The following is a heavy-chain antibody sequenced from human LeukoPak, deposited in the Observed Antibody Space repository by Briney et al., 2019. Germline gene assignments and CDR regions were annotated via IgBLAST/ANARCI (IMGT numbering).Heavy chain of an antibody. V-gene: IGHV4-59*01. CDR3: AKKQGLQRPFDY. CDR2: IYCSGST. Sequence: SETLSLTCTVSGGCISSYYWSWIRQPPGKGLEWIGYIYCSGSTNYNPSLESRVTISVDTSKNQFSLKLSSVTAADTAVYYCAKKQGLQRPFDYWGQGTLVTVSS. CDR1: GGCISSYY. J-gene: IGHJ4*02. D-gene: IGHD1/OR15-1a*01.